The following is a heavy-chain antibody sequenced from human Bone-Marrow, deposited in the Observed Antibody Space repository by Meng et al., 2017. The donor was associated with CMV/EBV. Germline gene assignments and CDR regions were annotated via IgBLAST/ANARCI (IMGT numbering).Heavy chain of an antibody. CDR2: ITYDVTNK. Sequence: GGSLRLSCAASGFTLGSFAMHWVRQAPERGLEWVAVITYDVTNKYFADSVKGRFTISRDNSNSSLYLQMNSLSAEDTAVYYCARGEHFCSGGSCYEHTDHWGQGTLVTVSS. V-gene: IGHV3-30*04. CDR1: GFTLGSFA. CDR3: ARGEHFCSGGSCYEHTDH. J-gene: IGHJ4*02. D-gene: IGHD2-15*01.